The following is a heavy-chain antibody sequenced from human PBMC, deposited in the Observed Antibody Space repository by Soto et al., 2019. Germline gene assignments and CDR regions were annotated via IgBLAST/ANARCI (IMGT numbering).Heavy chain of an antibody. CDR1: GYTFTSYG. Sequence: XSVKVSCKASGYTFTSYGISWVRQAPGQGLEWMGWISAYNGNTNYAQKLQGRVTMTTDTSTSTAYMELRSLRSDDTAVYYCARVRKQQLVREYWFDPWGQGTLVTVSS. CDR3: ARVRKQQLVREYWFDP. J-gene: IGHJ5*02. V-gene: IGHV1-18*01. D-gene: IGHD6-13*01. CDR2: ISAYNGNT.